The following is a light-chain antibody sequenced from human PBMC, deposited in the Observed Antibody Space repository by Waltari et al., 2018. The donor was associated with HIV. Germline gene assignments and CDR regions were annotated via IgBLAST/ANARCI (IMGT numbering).Light chain of an antibody. CDR1: NRNIGSFHL. CDR2: GVT. V-gene: IGLV2-23*02. J-gene: IGLJ3*02. Sequence: QSALTQPASVSGSPGQSPTISCTAANRNIGSFHLVSWYRQYPGKAPQLIIYGVTYRPSGISSRFSGSKSGNTASLTISGLQVDDEADYYCSSYASDDTVVFGGGTKLTVL. CDR3: SSYASDDTVV.